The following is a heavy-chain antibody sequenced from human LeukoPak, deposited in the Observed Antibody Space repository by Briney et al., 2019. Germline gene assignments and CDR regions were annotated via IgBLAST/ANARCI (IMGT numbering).Heavy chain of an antibody. CDR3: ARYSTVAGFDY. Sequence: GGSLRLSCAVSGFTFSRDGMDWGRQAPGKGLEWVAVIYYDGTNKYYAHSVQGPFTISTDNSKITLYLQMISLRAEDMAVYYCARYSTVAGFDYWGQGTLVTVSS. CDR2: IYYDGTNK. CDR1: GFTFSRDG. D-gene: IGHD6-19*01. J-gene: IGHJ4*02. V-gene: IGHV3-30*03.